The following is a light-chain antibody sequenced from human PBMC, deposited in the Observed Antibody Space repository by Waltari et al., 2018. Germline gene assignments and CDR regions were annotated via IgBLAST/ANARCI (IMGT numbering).Light chain of an antibody. J-gene: IGLJ1*01. Sequence: QSALTQPASVSGSPGQSITISCTGSSSDVGGYKYVSWYQQHPGKAPKLIIFDVSGRPFGVSTRFSGSKSCNTASLTISGLQPDDEADYHCISYTSSRHYVFGSGTKVIVL. CDR1: SSDVGGYKY. CDR2: DVS. V-gene: IGLV2-14*03. CDR3: ISYTSSRHYV.